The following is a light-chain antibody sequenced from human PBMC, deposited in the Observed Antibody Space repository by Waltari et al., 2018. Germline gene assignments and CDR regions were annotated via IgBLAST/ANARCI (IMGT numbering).Light chain of an antibody. V-gene: IGLV1-47*01. J-gene: IGLJ3*02. CDR3: AGWDDSLSAWV. Sequence: QSVLPQPPSASGTPGQRVTIPCSGSNSNIGRNPVYCYQHLPGTAPKPLISKNDQRPSGVPDRFSGSKSGTSASLAISGLRSEDEADYYCAGWDDSLSAWVFGGGTKLTVL. CDR1: NSNIGRNP. CDR2: KND.